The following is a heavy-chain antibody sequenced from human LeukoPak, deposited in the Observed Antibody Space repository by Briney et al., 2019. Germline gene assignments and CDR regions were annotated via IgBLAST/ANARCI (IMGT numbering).Heavy chain of an antibody. CDR3: ARHLQLGSIVVVIAPQVAFDI. V-gene: IGHV4-39*01. CDR1: GGSISSSSYY. CDR2: IYYSGST. D-gene: IGHD2-21*01. Sequence: SETLSLTCTVSGGSISSSSYYWGWIRQPPGKGLEWIGSIYYSGSTYYNPSLKSRVTISVDTSKNQFSLKLSSVTAADTAVYCCARHLQLGSIVVVIAPQVAFDIWGQGTMVTVSS. J-gene: IGHJ3*02.